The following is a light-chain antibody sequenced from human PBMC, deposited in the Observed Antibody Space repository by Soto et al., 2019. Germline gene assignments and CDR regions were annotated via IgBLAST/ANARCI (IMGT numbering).Light chain of an antibody. Sequence: QSVLTQPPSESGTPGQRVTISCSGSSSNIGSNSVNWYQQLPGTAPKLLMYSSNQRPSGVPDRFSGSKSGTSASLAISGLQSEDEADYYCAAWDDSLNGAVFGGGTQLTVL. V-gene: IGLV1-44*01. J-gene: IGLJ2*01. CDR1: SSNIGSNS. CDR3: AAWDDSLNGAV. CDR2: SSN.